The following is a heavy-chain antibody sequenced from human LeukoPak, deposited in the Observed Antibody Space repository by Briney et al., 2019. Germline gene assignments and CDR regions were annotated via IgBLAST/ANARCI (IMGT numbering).Heavy chain of an antibody. J-gene: IGHJ5*02. V-gene: IGHV3-23*01. Sequence: GVLRLSCAASGFTFSSYAMSWVRQAPGKGLEWVSAISGSGGSTYYADSVKGRFTISRDNSKNTLYVQMNSLRAEDTALYYCAKGVQVPAASMFDPWGQGTLVTVSS. CDR3: AKGVQVPAASMFDP. CDR2: ISGSGGST. CDR1: GFTFSSYA. D-gene: IGHD2-2*01.